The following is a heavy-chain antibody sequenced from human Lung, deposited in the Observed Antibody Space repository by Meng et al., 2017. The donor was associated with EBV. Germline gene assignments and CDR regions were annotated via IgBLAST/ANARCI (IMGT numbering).Heavy chain of an antibody. J-gene: IGHJ4*02. Sequence: QRAGAGGGVKEPAASVEASSQASGHIFTSYGLNLVQQAPGQVLEWRGWSSYQKVNTNYAQTLQGRVTINTDTYTRTPYMHVTGLGSDDTAEYVCWRDQGVWFGEATRFDYWGQGTLVTRLL. CDR1: GHIFTSYG. V-gene: IGHV1-18*01. CDR2: SSYQKVNT. D-gene: IGHD3-10*01. CDR3: WRDQGVWFGEATRFDY.